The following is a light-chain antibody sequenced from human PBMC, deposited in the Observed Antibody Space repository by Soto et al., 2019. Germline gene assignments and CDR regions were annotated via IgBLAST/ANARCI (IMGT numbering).Light chain of an antibody. V-gene: IGKV3-11*01. J-gene: IGKJ3*01. Sequence: EIVLTQSPATQSLSPGERATLSCRASQSVSTYLAWYQQKPGQAPRLLIFDASNRATGIPARFSGSGSGTDFTLTISRLEPEDFAVYYCQQRKNWPPTTTFGPGTKVDI. CDR1: QSVSTY. CDR3: QQRKNWPPTTT. CDR2: DAS.